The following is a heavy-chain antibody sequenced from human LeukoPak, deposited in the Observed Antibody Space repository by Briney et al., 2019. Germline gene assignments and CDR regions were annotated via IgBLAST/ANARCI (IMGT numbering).Heavy chain of an antibody. D-gene: IGHD3-10*01. CDR2: IKQDGSEK. J-gene: IGHJ4*02. CDR1: GFTFSTYW. Sequence: GGSLRLSCAASGFTFSTYWMSWVRKATGKGLEWVANIKQDGSEKYYVDSVKGRFTISRDNAKNSLYLQMNSLRAEDTAVYYCARAQGETYYYGSGSYYIDYWGQGTLVTVS. V-gene: IGHV3-7*01. CDR3: ARAQGETYYYGSGSYYIDY.